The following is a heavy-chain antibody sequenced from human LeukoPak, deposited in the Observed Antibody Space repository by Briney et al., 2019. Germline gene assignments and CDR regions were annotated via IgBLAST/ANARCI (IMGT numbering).Heavy chain of an antibody. D-gene: IGHD6-13*01. CDR3: ARRGITYSTSFFDS. CDR1: GGSISCGKDS. CDR2: IYYTGST. J-gene: IGHJ4*02. V-gene: IGHV4-39*01. Sequence: PSETLSLTCAVSGGSISCGKDSWGWIRQSPGKGLEWIGSIYYTGSTYYNPSLKSRVTISVDTSKSEFSLMVHSVTAADTAMYYCARRGITYSTSFFDSWGQGTLVTVAS.